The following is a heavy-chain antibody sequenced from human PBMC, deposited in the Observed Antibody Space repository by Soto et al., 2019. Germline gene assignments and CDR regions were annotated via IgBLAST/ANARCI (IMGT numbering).Heavy chain of an antibody. CDR1: GGSISSYY. CDR3: AKRSGWPTPYFDY. V-gene: IGHV4-59*01. J-gene: IGHJ4*02. Sequence: SETLSLTCTVSGGSISSYYWSWIRQPPGKGLEWIGYIYYSGSTNYNPSLKSRVTISVDTSKNQFSLKLSSVTAADTAVYYCAKRSGWPTPYFDYWGQGTLVTVSS. D-gene: IGHD6-19*01. CDR2: IYYSGST.